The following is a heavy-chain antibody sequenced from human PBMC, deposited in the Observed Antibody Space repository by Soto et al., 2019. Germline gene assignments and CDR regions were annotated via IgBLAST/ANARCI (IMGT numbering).Heavy chain of an antibody. CDR1: GYTFTSYD. D-gene: IGHD3-9*01. V-gene: IGHV1-8*01. CDR2: MNPNSGNT. Sequence: QVQLVQSGAEVKKPGASVKVSCKASGYTFTSYDINWVRQATGQGLEWMGWMNPNSGNTGYAQKFQGRVTMTRNTSISTAYMELSSLRSEDTAVYYCARGGVLRYFDWFNGGYYYYGMDVWGQGTTVTVSS. CDR3: ARGGVLRYFDWFNGGYYYYGMDV. J-gene: IGHJ6*02.